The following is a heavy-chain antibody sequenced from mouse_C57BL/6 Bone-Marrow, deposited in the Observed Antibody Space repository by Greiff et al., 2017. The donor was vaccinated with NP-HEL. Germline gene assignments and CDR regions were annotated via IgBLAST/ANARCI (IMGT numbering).Heavy chain of an antibody. Sequence: VQLVESGAELVRPGTSVKMSCKASGYTFTNYWIGWAKQRPGHGLEWIGDIYPGGGYTNYNEKFKGKATLTADKSSSTAYMQFSSLTSEDSAIYYCARGVDYYGSSWYFDVWGTGTTVTVSS. D-gene: IGHD1-1*01. CDR3: ARGVDYYGSSWYFDV. CDR1: GYTFTNYW. CDR2: IYPGGGYT. V-gene: IGHV1-63*01. J-gene: IGHJ1*03.